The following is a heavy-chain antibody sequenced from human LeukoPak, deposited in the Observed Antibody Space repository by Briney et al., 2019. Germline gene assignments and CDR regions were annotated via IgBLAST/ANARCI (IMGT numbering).Heavy chain of an antibody. D-gene: IGHD3/OR15-3a*01. CDR1: GNTLTEFS. CDR2: FDPEDGKT. J-gene: IGHJ4*02. V-gene: IGHV1-24*01. Sequence: ASVKVSCKLSGNTLTEFSMHWVRQAPGKGLEWMGGFDPEDGKTIYAQKFQGRVTMTEDTSTDTAYMELSSLRSEDTAVYYCATAGDAIDSVMIWDFWSQGTLVTVSS. CDR3: ATAGDAIDSVMIWDF.